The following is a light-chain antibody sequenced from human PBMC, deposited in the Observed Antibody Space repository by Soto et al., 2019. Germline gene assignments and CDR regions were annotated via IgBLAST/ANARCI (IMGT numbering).Light chain of an antibody. CDR1: QSISDT. Sequence: EIVMTQSPATLSVSPGGRATLSCRASQSISDTLAWYQQKPGQAPRLLIHGASTRAPGFPARFSGSGSGTDFTLTISSLQSEDFEVYYSQQYDNWQWTFGQGTKADI. J-gene: IGKJ1*01. V-gene: IGKV3-15*01. CDR2: GAS. CDR3: QQYDNWQWT.